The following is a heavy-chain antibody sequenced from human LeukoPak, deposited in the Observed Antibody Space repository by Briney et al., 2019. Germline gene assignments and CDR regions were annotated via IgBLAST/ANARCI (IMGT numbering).Heavy chain of an antibody. V-gene: IGHV3-66*02. J-gene: IGHJ4*02. D-gene: IGHD2-15*01. CDR3: ARAYCSGGSCYYFDY. Sequence: GGSLRLSCAASGFTVGSNYMSWVRQAPGKGLEWVSVLYSGGGTYYADSVKGRFTISRDNSKNTLYLQMNSLRAEDTAMYYCARAYCSGGSCYYFDYWGQGTLVTVSS. CDR1: GFTVGSNY. CDR2: LYSGGGT.